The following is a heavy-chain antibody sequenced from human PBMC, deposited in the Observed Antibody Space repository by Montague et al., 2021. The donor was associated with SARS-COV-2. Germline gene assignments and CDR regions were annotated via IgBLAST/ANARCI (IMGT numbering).Heavy chain of an antibody. CDR3: ARCLNYAFDI. Sequence: CAISGDSVSRNTPAWNWIRQSPSKGLAWLGRTYYGSSWNTYYAVSVKSRITISPNTSKNQFSLQLNSVTPEDTAVYYCARCLNYAFDIWGQGTMVTVSS. CDR1: GDSVSRNTPA. V-gene: IGHV6-1*01. CDR2: TYYGSSWNT. J-gene: IGHJ3*02. D-gene: IGHD1-7*01.